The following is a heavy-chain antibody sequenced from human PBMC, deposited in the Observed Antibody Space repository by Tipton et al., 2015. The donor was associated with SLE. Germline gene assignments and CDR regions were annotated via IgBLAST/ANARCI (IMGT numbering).Heavy chain of an antibody. V-gene: IGHV4-59*01. CDR3: ARDVMGRDTTVRGTYRYYYYIDV. CDR2: IFYSGIT. CDR1: GDSISNYY. D-gene: IGHD3-10*01. J-gene: IGHJ6*03. Sequence: PGLVKPSETLSLSCSVSGDSISNYYWTWIRQPPGKGLEWIGYIFYSGITKYNPSLRSRVTMSLHTSKSQFSLNLTSVTAADTAVYYCARDVMGRDTTVRGTYRYYYYIDVWGKGTTVTVSS.